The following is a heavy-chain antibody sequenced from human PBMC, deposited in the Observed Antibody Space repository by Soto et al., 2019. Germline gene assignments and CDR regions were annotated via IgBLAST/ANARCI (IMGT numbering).Heavy chain of an antibody. J-gene: IGHJ5*02. CDR1: GGSISSSSYY. CDR2: IYYSGST. Sequence: QLQLQESGPGLVKPSETLSLTCTVSGGSISSSSYYWGWIRQPPGKGLEWIGSIYYSGSTYYNPSLKSRVTISVDTSKNQFSLKLSSVTAADTAVYYCARQGNGIFGVVIIGWFDPWGQGTLVTVSS. D-gene: IGHD3-3*01. CDR3: ARQGNGIFGVVIIGWFDP. V-gene: IGHV4-39*01.